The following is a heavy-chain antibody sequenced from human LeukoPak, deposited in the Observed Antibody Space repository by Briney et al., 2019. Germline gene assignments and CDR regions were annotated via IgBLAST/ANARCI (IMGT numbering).Heavy chain of an antibody. V-gene: IGHV3-23*01. CDR3: AKEKLRYYDY. CDR2: ISGSGGTT. CDR1: GFTFSTYV. D-gene: IGHD3-16*01. Sequence: GGSLRLSCEASGFTFSTYVMSWVRQAPGKGLECVSSISGSGGTTYYADSVKGRFTISRDNSKNTVYLQMSSLTVEDTAIYYWAKEKLRYYDYWGQGALVTASS. J-gene: IGHJ4*02.